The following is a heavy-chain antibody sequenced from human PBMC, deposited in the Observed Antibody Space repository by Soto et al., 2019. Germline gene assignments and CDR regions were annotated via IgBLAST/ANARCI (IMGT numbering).Heavy chain of an antibody. D-gene: IGHD3-10*01. CDR2: INLNSGGT. V-gene: IGHV1-2*02. J-gene: IGHJ6*02. CDR1: GYTFTGYY. Sequence: ASVKVSCKASGYTFTGYYMHWVRQAPGQGLEWMGWINLNSGGTNYAQKFQGRVTMTRDKSISTAYMELSRLGSDDTAVYYCAREAFDMVRGVATYGMDVWGQGTTVTVSS. CDR3: AREAFDMVRGVATYGMDV.